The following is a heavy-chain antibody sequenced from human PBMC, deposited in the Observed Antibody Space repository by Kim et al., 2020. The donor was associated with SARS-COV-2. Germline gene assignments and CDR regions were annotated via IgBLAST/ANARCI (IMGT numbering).Heavy chain of an antibody. D-gene: IGHD3-10*01. Sequence: GRFTISRDNSKNTLYLQMNSLRAEDTAVYYCAREHYYGSGSYYNEGGFDYWGQGTLVTVSS. V-gene: IGHV3-23*01. CDR3: AREHYYGSGSYYNEGGFDY. J-gene: IGHJ4*02.